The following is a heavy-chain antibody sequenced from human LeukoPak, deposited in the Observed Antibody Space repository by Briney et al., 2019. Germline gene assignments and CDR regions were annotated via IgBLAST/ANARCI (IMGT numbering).Heavy chain of an antibody. V-gene: IGHV3-30*04. Sequence: GGSLRLSCAASGFTFSSYAMHWVRQAPGKGLEWVAVISYDGSNKYYADSVKGRFTISRDNSKNTLYLQMNSLRAEDTAVYYYAKDHVGLLWFGEFSIFDYWGQGTLVTVSS. D-gene: IGHD3-10*01. CDR1: GFTFSSYA. CDR3: AKDHVGLLWFGEFSIFDY. CDR2: ISYDGSNK. J-gene: IGHJ4*02.